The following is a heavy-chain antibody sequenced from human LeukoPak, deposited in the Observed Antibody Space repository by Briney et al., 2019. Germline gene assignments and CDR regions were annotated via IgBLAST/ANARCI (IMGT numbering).Heavy chain of an antibody. Sequence: SETLSLTRTVSGGSISSYYWSWIRQPPGKGLEWIGYIYYSGSTNYNPSLKSRVTISVDTSKNQFSLKLSSVTAADTAVYYCARRTSSTAFDLWGRGTLVTVSS. V-gene: IGHV4-59*01. CDR3: ARRTSSTAFDL. CDR1: GGSISSYY. J-gene: IGHJ2*01. CDR2: IYYSGST. D-gene: IGHD2-2*01.